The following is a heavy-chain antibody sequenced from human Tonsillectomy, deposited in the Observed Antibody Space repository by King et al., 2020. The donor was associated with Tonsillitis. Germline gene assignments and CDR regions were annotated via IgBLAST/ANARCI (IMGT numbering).Heavy chain of an antibody. CDR1: GYSFSSFW. V-gene: IGHV5-51*01. CDR2: VFPGDSDT. J-gene: IGHJ4*02. CDR3: ARWSPRLLTTVTTIDY. Sequence: VQLVESGAEVKKPGEPLQITCKGSGYSFSSFWIGWVRHMPGKGLEWMGIVFPGDSDTRYSPSFQGRVTISADRSIATAYLQWSSLKASDSAMYYCARWSPRLLTTVTTIDYWGQGTLVTVSS. D-gene: IGHD4-17*01.